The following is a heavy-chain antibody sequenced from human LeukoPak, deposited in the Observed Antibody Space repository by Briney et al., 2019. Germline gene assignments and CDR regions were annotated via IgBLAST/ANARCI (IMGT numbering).Heavy chain of an antibody. CDR1: GGSISSSSYY. V-gene: IGHV4-39*07. D-gene: IGHD6-19*01. CDR2: IYHSGST. Sequence: SETLSLTCTVSGGSISSSSYYWGWIRQPPGKGLEWIGEIYHSGSTNYNPSLKSRVTISVDKSKNQFSLKLSSVTAADTAVYYCARTAKYSSGWHAYYYYMDVWGKGTTVTVSS. J-gene: IGHJ6*03. CDR3: ARTAKYSSGWHAYYYYMDV.